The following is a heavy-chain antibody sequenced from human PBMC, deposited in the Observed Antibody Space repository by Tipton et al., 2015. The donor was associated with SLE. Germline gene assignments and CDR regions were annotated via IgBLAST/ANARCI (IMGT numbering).Heavy chain of an antibody. CDR2: IYTSGST. D-gene: IGHD6-13*01. V-gene: IGHV4-4*08. J-gene: IGHJ4*02. CDR1: GGSISSYY. Sequence: LRLSCTVSGGSISSYYWSWIRQPPGKGLEWIGYIYTSGSTNYNPSLKSRVTISVDTSKNPFSLKLSSVTAADTAVYYCARGWYSSSGGGYYFDYWGQGTLVTVSS. CDR3: ARGWYSSSGGGYYFDY.